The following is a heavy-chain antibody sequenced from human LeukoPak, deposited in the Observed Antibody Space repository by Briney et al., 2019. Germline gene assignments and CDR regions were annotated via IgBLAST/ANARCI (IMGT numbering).Heavy chain of an antibody. V-gene: IGHV3-23*01. J-gene: IGHJ4*02. CDR1: GFIFSSYA. D-gene: IGHD3-22*01. CDR3: AKDMDYYYDSSGYYPRGDY. CDR2: ISGSGGST. Sequence: PGGSLRPSCAASGFIFSSYAMSWVRQAPGKGLEWVSTISGSGGSTYYADSVKGRFTISRDNSKNTVYLQMNSLRAEDTAVYYCAKDMDYYYDSSGYYPRGDYWGQGTLVTVSS.